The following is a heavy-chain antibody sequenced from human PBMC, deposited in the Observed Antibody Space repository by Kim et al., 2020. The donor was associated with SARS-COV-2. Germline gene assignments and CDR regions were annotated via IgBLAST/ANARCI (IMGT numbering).Heavy chain of an antibody. CDR1: GGSISSGSYY. Sequence: SETLSLTCTVSGGSISSGSYYWSWIRQPAGKGLEWIGRIYTSGSTNYNPSLKSRVTISVDTSKNQFSLKLSSVTAADTAVYYCARDLFRGGWPYYYDSSGTFDYWGQGTLVTVSS. CDR2: IYTSGST. D-gene: IGHD3-22*01. V-gene: IGHV4-61*02. CDR3: ARDLFRGGWPYYYDSSGTFDY. J-gene: IGHJ4*02.